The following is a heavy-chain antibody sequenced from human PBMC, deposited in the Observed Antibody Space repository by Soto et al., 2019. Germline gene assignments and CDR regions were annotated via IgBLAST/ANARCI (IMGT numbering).Heavy chain of an antibody. CDR3: ARGAFDYGSESDYNTTYGY. Sequence: ASVKVSCKASGYIFTSYGINWLRQAPGQGXEWLGWIGLYIHNTNYAQKFQGRVTITTDTSTSTVYMELRSLTSDDTAVYYCARGAFDYGSESDYNTTYGYWGQGSLVTVSS. CDR2: IGLYIHNT. CDR1: GYIFTSYG. D-gene: IGHD3-10*01. V-gene: IGHV1-18*04. J-gene: IGHJ4*02.